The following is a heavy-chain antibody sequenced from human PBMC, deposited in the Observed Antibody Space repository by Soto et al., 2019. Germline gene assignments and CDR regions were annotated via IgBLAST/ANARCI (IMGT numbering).Heavy chain of an antibody. V-gene: IGHV3-15*07. J-gene: IGHJ4*02. CDR3: VTDEDIVCLEGSGY. CDR1: GFGFSKAW. D-gene: IGHD5-12*01. Sequence: EVQLVESGGGLVKPGWSLTLSCAGSGFGFSKAWLNWVRQAPGKGLEWVGRIKSKMNGGTTEYAAPVKGRFSISRDDSANTLYLQMNSLETEDRAVYYGVTDEDIVCLEGSGYWGQGTLVTDS. CDR2: IKSKMNGGTT.